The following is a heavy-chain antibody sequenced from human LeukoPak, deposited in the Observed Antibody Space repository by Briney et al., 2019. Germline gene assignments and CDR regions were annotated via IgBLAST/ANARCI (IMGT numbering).Heavy chain of an antibody. CDR1: GGSISSYY. CDR3: ARDPGWGSGCDLTYYYYGMDV. D-gene: IGHD5-12*01. J-gene: IGHJ6*02. Sequence: PSETLSLTCTVSGGSISSYYWSWIRQPAGKGLEWIGRIYTSGSTNYNPSLKSRVTMSVDTSKNQFSLKLSSVTAADTAVYYCARDPGWGSGCDLTYYYYGMDVWGQGTTVTVSS. CDR2: IYTSGST. V-gene: IGHV4-4*07.